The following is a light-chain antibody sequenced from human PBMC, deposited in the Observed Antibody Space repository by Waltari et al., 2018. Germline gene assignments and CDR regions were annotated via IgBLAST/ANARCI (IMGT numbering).Light chain of an antibody. Sequence: QSALTQPASVSGSPGQSITISCTGTSSDVGRYNYVSWYQQHPDKVPKLLIFDVIYRPPVVSARFSGSKAGNPASLTISGLRADDEADYYCLSFSAVGTRVFGTGTRVTVL. CDR2: DVI. CDR1: SSDVGRYNY. CDR3: LSFSAVGTRV. J-gene: IGLJ1*01. V-gene: IGLV2-14*03.